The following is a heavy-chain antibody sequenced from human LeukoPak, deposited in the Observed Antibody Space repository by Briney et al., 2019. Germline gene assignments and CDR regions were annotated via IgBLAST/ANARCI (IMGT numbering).Heavy chain of an antibody. CDR3: ARRSEDGDYYYMDV. D-gene: IGHD2-15*01. Sequence: SEALSLTCTVSGGSISSSSYYWGRIRQPPGKGLEGIGSIYYSGSTYYNSSLKSRVTISVDTSKNQFSLKLSSVTAADTAMYYCARRSEDGDYYYMDVWGKGATVTISS. J-gene: IGHJ6*03. CDR2: IYYSGST. V-gene: IGHV4-39*01. CDR1: GGSISSSSYY.